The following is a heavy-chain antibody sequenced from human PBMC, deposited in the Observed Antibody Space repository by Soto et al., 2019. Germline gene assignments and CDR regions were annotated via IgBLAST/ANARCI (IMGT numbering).Heavy chain of an antibody. J-gene: IGHJ5*02. V-gene: IGHV2-5*02. CDR2: IYWDDDK. CDR3: ARSLVEYWFEP. CDR1: GFSLTTSGVG. Sequence: QITLKESGPTLVKSTQTLTLTCTFSGFSLTTSGVGVGWIIQPPGKALEWLAPIYWDDDKRYSPTLKSRLTITSDTPQTETVLMLTIMAPVDKATYYCARSLVEYWFEPSRQITLINVFS. D-gene: IGHD2-8*02.